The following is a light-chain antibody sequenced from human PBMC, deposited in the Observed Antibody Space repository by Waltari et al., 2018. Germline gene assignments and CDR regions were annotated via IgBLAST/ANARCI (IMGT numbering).Light chain of an antibody. V-gene: IGLV2-14*03. J-gene: IGLJ2*01. Sequence: QSALTQPASVSGSPGQSITISCTGSSSDVGGDDSVSWYEDHPGQAPTVIIYDVNTRPSGVSDRFSGSKSGNTASLTISGLQAEDEATFYCSSQSTKNGVIFGGGTKVTVL. CDR3: SSQSTKNGVI. CDR1: SSDVGGDDS. CDR2: DVN.